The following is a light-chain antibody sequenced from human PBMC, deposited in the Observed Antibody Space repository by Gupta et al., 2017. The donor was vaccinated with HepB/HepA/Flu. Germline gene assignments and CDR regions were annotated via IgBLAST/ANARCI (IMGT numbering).Light chain of an antibody. V-gene: IGKV1-39*01. CDR1: QSISSY. CDR3: QQSYSTPLT. CDR2: AAS. J-gene: IGKJ4*01. Sequence: DMQMTWSRSPLPASLGDRVTSTCRARQSISSYLTWYQQKPGKAPKLLIYAASSLQSGVPSRFSGSGSGTDFTLTISSLQPEDFATYYCQQSYSTPLTFGGGTKVEIK.